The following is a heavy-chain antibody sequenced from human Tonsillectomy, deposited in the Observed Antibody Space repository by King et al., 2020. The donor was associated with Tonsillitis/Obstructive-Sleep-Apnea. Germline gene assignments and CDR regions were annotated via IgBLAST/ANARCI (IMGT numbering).Heavy chain of an antibody. CDR3: AKDGLTYYYDNSGYYLDY. Sequence: VQQVESGGGLVQPGGSLRLSCAASGFTFSSYAMSWVRQAPGKGLEWVSTISGSGGSTYYADSVKGRFTISRDNSKNTLYLQMNSLRAEDTAVYYCAKDGLTYYYDNSGYYLDYWGQGTLVTVSS. CDR1: GFTFSSYA. CDR2: ISGSGGST. J-gene: IGHJ4*02. D-gene: IGHD3-22*01. V-gene: IGHV3-23*04.